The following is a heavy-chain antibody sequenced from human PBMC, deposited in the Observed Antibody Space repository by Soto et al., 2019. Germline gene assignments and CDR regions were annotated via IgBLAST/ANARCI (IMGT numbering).Heavy chain of an antibody. D-gene: IGHD3-22*01. CDR2: FDPEDGET. CDR3: ATFRYDSSGYWLPNFDY. J-gene: IGHJ4*02. V-gene: IGHV1-24*01. Sequence: ASVKVSCKVSGYTLTELSMHWVRQAPGKGLEWMGGFDPEDGETIYAQKFQGRVTMTEDTSTDTAYMELSSLRSEDTAVYYCATFRYDSSGYWLPNFDYWGQGTLVTVSS. CDR1: GYTLTELS.